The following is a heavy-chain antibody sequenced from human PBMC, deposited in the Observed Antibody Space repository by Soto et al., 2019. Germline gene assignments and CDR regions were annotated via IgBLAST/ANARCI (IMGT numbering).Heavy chain of an antibody. Sequence: PSETLSLTCTVSGGSINSGGYYWSWIRQHPGKGLEWIGYIHYSGTTYYNPSLKSRVAISIDTSKSQFSLKLTSVTAADTALYYSARDASINWHYFVYWGQGVLVTVSS. CDR2: IHYSGTT. CDR1: GGSINSGGYY. D-gene: IGHD1-1*01. J-gene: IGHJ4*02. V-gene: IGHV4-31*03. CDR3: ARDASINWHYFVY.